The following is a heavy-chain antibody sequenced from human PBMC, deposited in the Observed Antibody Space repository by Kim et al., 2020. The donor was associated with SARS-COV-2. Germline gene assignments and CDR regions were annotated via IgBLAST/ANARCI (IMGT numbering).Heavy chain of an antibody. CDR3: ARGRKQWLTYYYYGMDV. J-gene: IGHJ6*02. D-gene: IGHD6-19*01. V-gene: IGHV3-20*03. Sequence: VKGRVTIARDNAKNSLYLQMNRLRAEDTALYYCARGRKQWLTYYYYGMDVWGQGTTVTVSS.